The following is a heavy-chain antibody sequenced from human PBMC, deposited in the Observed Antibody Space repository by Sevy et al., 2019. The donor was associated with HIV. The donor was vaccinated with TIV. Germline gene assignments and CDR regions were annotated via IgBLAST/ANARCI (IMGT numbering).Heavy chain of an antibody. J-gene: IGHJ3*02. CDR3: ASAAAGAYDAFDI. CDR2: LNPSSSNT. CDR1: GYTFSVYD. Sequence: ASVKVSCKASGYTFSVYDINWVRQVTGQGLEWMGWLNPSSSNTGYAENFQGRVTFTMDSSTSTGYMEMSSLRSEDTAVYYCASAAAGAYDAFDIWGQGTLVTVSS. V-gene: IGHV1-8*03. D-gene: IGHD6-13*01.